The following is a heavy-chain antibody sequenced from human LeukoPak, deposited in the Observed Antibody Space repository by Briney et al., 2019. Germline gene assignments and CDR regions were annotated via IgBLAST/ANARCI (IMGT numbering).Heavy chain of an antibody. D-gene: IGHD3-10*01. CDR2: IYYTGKT. CDR1: GGSISSGDYY. J-gene: IGHJ4*02. CDR3: ARSQNYYGSGDY. Sequence: SETLSLTCTVSGGSISSGDYYWSWIRQPPGTGLEWIGYIYYTGKTYYNPSLEGRVTILVDTSRNHFSVKLSSVTAADTAVYYCARSQNYYGSGDYWSQGTLVTVSS. V-gene: IGHV4-61*03.